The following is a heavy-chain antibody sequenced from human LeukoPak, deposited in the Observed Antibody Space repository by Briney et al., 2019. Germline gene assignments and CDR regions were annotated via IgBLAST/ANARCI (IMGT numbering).Heavy chain of an antibody. J-gene: IGHJ4*02. CDR3: TTYGSGRKFDY. Sequence: PGGSLRLSCAASGFSFSDAWMSWVRQIPGKGLEWVGRIESKTDGGTTGYAAPVKGRFTISRDDSTNTLYLQMNSLKSEDTAVYYCTTYGSGRKFDYWGQGILVTVSS. D-gene: IGHD3-10*01. V-gene: IGHV3-15*04. CDR1: GFSFSDAW. CDR2: IESKTDGGTT.